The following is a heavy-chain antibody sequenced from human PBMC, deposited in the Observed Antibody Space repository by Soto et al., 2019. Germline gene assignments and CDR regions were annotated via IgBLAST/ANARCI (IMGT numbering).Heavy chain of an antibody. CDR3: ARRARIVAISSLDV. D-gene: IGHD3-22*01. Sequence: QVQLVQSGAEVKKPGASVKVSCKASGYTFTSYDINWVRQATGQGLEWMGWMNPNSGNTGYAQKCRGRVTMPRNTSLSTAYMELSSLRSEDTAVYYCARRARIVAISSLDVWGQGTTVTVSS. CDR2: MNPNSGNT. CDR1: GYTFTSYD. J-gene: IGHJ6*02. V-gene: IGHV1-8*01.